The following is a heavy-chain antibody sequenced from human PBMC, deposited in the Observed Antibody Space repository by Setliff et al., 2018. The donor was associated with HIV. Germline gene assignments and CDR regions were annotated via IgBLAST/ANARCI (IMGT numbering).Heavy chain of an antibody. D-gene: IGHD2-8*01. V-gene: IGHV1-58*02. J-gene: IGHJ3*02. CDR3: ARGLGYCTNVECFVVTANAFDI. Sequence: SVKVSCKASGFSFISSAMQWVRQARGQRLEWIGWIVVDSGNTSYAQKFQERVTITRDMSTSTAYMELSSLRSEDTAVYYCARGLGYCTNVECFVVTANAFDIWGHGTMVTVSS. CDR1: GFSFISSA. CDR2: IVVDSGNT.